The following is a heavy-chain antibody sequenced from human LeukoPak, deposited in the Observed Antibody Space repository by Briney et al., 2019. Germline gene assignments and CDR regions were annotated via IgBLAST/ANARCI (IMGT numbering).Heavy chain of an antibody. D-gene: IGHD3-10*01. CDR2: INTDGSST. Sequence: GGTLRLSCAASGFTFSNYGMSWVRQAPGKGLVWVSRINTDGSSTSYADSVKGRFTISRDNAKNTLYLQMNSLRAEDTALYYCAKGRDYYGSGSDDYWGQGTLVTVSS. CDR3: AKGRDYYGSGSDDY. CDR1: GFTFSNYG. V-gene: IGHV3-74*01. J-gene: IGHJ4*02.